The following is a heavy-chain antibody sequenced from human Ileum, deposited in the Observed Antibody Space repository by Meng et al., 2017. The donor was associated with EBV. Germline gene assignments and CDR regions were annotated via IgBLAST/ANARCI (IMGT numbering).Heavy chain of an antibody. D-gene: IGHD1-26*01. V-gene: IGHV4-4*02. Sequence: VPWRKAAPGLVMPSGTLSLTCAFSGGSSRVDVWWSWFRQSPEKGLEWIGEMYPTGPTYYNPSLKGRVSISIDKSKNQLSLKLNSVTAADTAVYYCVRGGTYYLSYWGQGSLVTVSS. CDR1: GGSSRVDVW. CDR2: MYPTGPT. CDR3: VRGGTYYLSY. J-gene: IGHJ4*02.